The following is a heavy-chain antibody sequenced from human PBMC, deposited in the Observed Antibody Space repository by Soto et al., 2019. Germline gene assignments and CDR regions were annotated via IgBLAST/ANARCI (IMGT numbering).Heavy chain of an antibody. CDR3: AKSIVVDPDAFDI. CDR2: ISGSGGST. V-gene: IGHV3-23*01. D-gene: IGHD3-22*01. J-gene: IGHJ3*02. Sequence: EVQLLESGGGLVQPGGSLRLSCAASGFTFSSYAMSWVRQAPGKGLEWVSAISGSGGSTYYADSVKGRFTISRDNSKNTLYLRMNSLRAEDTAVYYCAKSIVVDPDAFDIWGQGTMVTVSS. CDR1: GFTFSSYA.